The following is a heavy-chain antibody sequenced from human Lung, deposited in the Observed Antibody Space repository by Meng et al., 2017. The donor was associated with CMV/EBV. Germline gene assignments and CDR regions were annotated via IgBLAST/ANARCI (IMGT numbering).Heavy chain of an antibody. J-gene: IGHJ4*02. Sequence: GGSLRLSCAASGFTFSTSWMSWVRQAPGKGLEWVASIKQDGSEKYYVDSVKGRFTISRDNAKNSLYLQMNSLRAEDTAVYYCARTLRTPDYWGQGTLV. D-gene: IGHD5/OR15-5a*01. CDR2: IKQDGSEK. CDR3: ARTLRTPDY. V-gene: IGHV3-7*01. CDR1: GFTFSTSW.